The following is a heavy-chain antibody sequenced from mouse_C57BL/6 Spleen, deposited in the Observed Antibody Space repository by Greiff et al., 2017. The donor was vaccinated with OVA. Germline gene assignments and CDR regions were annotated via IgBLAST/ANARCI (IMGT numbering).Heavy chain of an antibody. J-gene: IGHJ3*01. Sequence: QVQLQQPGAELVMPGASVKLSCKASGYTFTSYWMHWVKQRPGQGLEWIGEIDPSDSYTNYNQKFKGKSTLTVDKSSSTAYMQLSSLTSEDSAVYYCARSGYGYDPAWFAYWGQGTLVTVSA. CDR2: IDPSDSYT. CDR3: ARSGYGYDPAWFAY. D-gene: IGHD2-2*01. CDR1: GYTFTSYW. V-gene: IGHV1-69*01.